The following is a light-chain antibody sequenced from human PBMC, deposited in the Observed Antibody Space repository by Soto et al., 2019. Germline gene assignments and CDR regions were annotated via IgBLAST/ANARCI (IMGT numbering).Light chain of an antibody. J-gene: IGLJ1*01. CDR3: SSYPTGSTRYV. V-gene: IGLV2-14*01. Sequence: QSALTQPASVSGSPGQSITISCTGTSSDVGGYNYVSWYLQHPGKAPKLIIFEVNNRPSGVSNRFSSSKSGNTASLTISGLQAEDEADYYCSSYPTGSTRYVLGTGNKVPAL. CDR2: EVN. CDR1: SSDVGGYNY.